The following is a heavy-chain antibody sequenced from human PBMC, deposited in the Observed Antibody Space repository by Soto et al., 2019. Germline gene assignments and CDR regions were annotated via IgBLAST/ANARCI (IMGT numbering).Heavy chain of an antibody. CDR2: IYYSGST. CDR1: GGSISSSSYY. V-gene: IGHV4-39*01. Sequence: SETLSLTCTVSGGSISSSSYYWGWIRQPPGKGLEWIGSIYYSGSTYYNPSLKSRVTISVDTSKNQFSLKLSSVTAADTAVYYCARGVVIWYDSSGYYFDYWGQGTLVTVSS. D-gene: IGHD3-22*01. CDR3: ARGVVIWYDSSGYYFDY. J-gene: IGHJ4*02.